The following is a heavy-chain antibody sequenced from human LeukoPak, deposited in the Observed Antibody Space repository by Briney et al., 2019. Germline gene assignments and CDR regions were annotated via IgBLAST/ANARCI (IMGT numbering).Heavy chain of an antibody. CDR2: ISYDGSDK. Sequence: GGSLRLSCAASGFTFSSYAMPWVRQAPGKGLEWVAVISYDGSDKNYADSVKGRFTISRDNSMDTLYLQMNSLRAEDTAVYYCARAVYRSGGYYFDYWGQGILVTVSS. V-gene: IGHV3-30*04. D-gene: IGHD6-19*01. CDR1: GFTFSSYA. J-gene: IGHJ4*02. CDR3: ARAVYRSGGYYFDY.